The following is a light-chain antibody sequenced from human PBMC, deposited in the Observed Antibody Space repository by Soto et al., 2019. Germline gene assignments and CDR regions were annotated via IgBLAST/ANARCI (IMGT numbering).Light chain of an antibody. CDR2: SAS. CDR3: QQGYSAPWT. J-gene: IGKJ1*01. CDR1: QSISRY. Sequence: DIQMAQSPSSLSASVGDRVTITCRADQSISRYLNWYQQKPGRDPNLLIYSASTLQSGVPSRVSGSGSETDVTLTISSLQPEEFATYDGQQGYSAPWTFGQGTKVDIK. V-gene: IGKV1-39*01.